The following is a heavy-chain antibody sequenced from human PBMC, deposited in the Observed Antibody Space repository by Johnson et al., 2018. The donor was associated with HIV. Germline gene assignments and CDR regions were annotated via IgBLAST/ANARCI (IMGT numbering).Heavy chain of an antibody. J-gene: IGHJ3*01. CDR2: LHSDGST. V-gene: IGHV3-53*01. CDR1: GFTVSNNY. D-gene: IGHD2-21*01. CDR3: ARVLSWWSGAFDL. Sequence: VQLVESGGGLIQPGGSLRLSCAASGFTVSNNYMSWVRQAPGKALERVSILHSDGSTFNTDSVKGRFTISRDNSKNTLYLQMNSLRAEDTAVYYCARVLSWWSGAFDLWGQGTMVTVSS.